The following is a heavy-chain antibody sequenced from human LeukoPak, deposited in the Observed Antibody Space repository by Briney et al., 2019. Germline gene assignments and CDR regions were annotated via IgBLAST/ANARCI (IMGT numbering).Heavy chain of an antibody. CDR3: ASSGVYGSGSYPLYYYYYYGMDV. J-gene: IGHJ6*02. CDR2: IRYDGSNK. Sequence: GGSLRLSCAASGFTFSSYGMHWVRQAPGKGLEWVAFIRYDGSNKYYADSVKGRFTISRDNSKNTLYLQMNSLRAEDMAVYYCASSGVYGSGSYPLYYYYYYGMDVWGQGTTVTVSS. CDR1: GFTFSSYG. V-gene: IGHV3-30*02. D-gene: IGHD3-10*01.